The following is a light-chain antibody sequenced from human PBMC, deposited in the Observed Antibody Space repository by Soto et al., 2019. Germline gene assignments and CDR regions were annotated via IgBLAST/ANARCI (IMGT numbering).Light chain of an antibody. CDR1: QSVSSN. Sequence: EIVMTQSPATLSVSPGERATLSCRASQSVSSNLAWYQQKPGQAPRLLIYDASTRATGIPAKLSGSGSGTEFTLTISSMQADDFVVYYCQQYNNWPPLTFGGGTKVEIK. J-gene: IGKJ4*01. CDR2: DAS. CDR3: QQYNNWPPLT. V-gene: IGKV3-15*01.